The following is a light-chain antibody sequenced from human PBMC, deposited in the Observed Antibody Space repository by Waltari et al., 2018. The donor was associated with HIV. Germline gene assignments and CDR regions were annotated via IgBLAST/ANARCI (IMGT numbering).Light chain of an antibody. Sequence: QSALSQPASVSGSFVQSLTLSCTVTRSNVGGYKYISWYQQQPGKTPKLLISKVSNRPSGVSSRFSGSKSGNTASLTIFWLQAEDEADYYCGSYTNRDTVVFGGGTKLTVV. V-gene: IGLV2-14*03. CDR1: RSNVGGYKY. CDR3: GSYTNRDTVV. J-gene: IGLJ2*01. CDR2: KVS.